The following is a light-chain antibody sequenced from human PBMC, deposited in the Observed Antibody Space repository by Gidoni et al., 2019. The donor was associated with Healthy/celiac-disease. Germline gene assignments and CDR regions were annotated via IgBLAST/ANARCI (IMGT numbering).Light chain of an antibody. Sequence: DIVMTQSPDSLAVSLGERATINCRSSQSVLYSSNNENYLAWYQQKPGQRPKLLIYWASTRESGVPHRFSGSGSGTDFTLTVSSLQAEDVAVYYCQQYYSTPLTFGGXTKVEIK. CDR3: QQYYSTPLT. CDR2: WAS. CDR1: QSVLYSSNNENY. V-gene: IGKV4-1*01. J-gene: IGKJ4*01.